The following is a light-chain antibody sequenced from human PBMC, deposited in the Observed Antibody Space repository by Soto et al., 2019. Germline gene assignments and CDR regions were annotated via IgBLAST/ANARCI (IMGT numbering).Light chain of an antibody. J-gene: IGKJ5*01. V-gene: IGKV3-11*01. CDR1: QSVSSY. Sequence: IVMTQSPATLSVSPGERATLSCRASQSVSSYLAWYQQKPGQAPRLLIYDTSNRATGIPARFSGSGSGTDFTLTISSLEHEDFAVYYCQQRSSWPLTFGQGTRLEIK. CDR3: QQRSSWPLT. CDR2: DTS.